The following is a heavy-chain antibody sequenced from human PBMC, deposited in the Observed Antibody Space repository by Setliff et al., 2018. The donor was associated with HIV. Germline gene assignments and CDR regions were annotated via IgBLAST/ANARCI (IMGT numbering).Heavy chain of an antibody. CDR2: VNPNSGGT. Sequence: ASVKVSCKASGYTFTGYYMHWVRQAPGQGLEWMGWVNPNSGGTNYAQKFQGRVTMTRDTSITTAYMELSRLKSDDTAVYYCARGATTAGLIDYWGQGTLVTVSS. CDR1: GYTFTGYY. J-gene: IGHJ4*02. D-gene: IGHD4-4*01. V-gene: IGHV1-2*02. CDR3: ARGATTAGLIDY.